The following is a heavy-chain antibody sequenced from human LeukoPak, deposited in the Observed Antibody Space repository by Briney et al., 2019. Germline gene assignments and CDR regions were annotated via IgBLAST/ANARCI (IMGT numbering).Heavy chain of an antibody. V-gene: IGHV3-73*01. CDR3: ARTGGVRGVIDKGFDY. CDR1: GFTFSGSV. CDR2: IRTKANSYAT. Sequence: PGGSLRLSCAASGFTFSGSVMNWVRQASGKGLEWVGRIRTKANSYATLYAASVKGRFTISRGDSKNTAYLQMNSLRAEDTAVYYCARTGGVRGVIDKGFDYWGQGTLVTVSS. D-gene: IGHD3-10*01. J-gene: IGHJ4*02.